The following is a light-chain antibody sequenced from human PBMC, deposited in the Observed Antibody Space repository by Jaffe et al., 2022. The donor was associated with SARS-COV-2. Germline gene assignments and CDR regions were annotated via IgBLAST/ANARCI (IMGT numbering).Light chain of an antibody. CDR1: SSNIGSDT. Sequence: QSVVTQPPSASGTPGQRVTISCSGSSSNIGSDTVNWCQQLPGTAPRLLINTNNQRPSGVPDRFSGSKSGTSASLAISGLQSEDEADYYCAAWDDSLNGYVFGTGTKVTVL. CDR3: AAWDDSLNGYV. J-gene: IGLJ1*01. V-gene: IGLV1-44*01. CDR2: TNN.